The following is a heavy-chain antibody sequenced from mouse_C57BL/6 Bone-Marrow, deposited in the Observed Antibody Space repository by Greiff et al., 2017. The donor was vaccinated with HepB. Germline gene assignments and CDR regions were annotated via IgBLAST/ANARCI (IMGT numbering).Heavy chain of an antibody. D-gene: IGHD1-1*01. CDR1: GFTFSSYA. CDR2: ISDGGSYT. CDR3: ARGDYYGYYYAMDY. Sequence: EVHLVESGGGLVKPGGSLKLSCAASGFTFSSYAMSWVRQTPEKRLEWVATISDGGSYTYYPDNVKGRFTISRDNAKNNRYLQMSHLKSEDTAMYYCARGDYYGYYYAMDYWGQGTSVTVSS. V-gene: IGHV5-4*01. J-gene: IGHJ4*01.